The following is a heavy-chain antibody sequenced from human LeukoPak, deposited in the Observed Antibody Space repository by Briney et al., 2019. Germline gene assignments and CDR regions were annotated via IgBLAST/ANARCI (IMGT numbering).Heavy chain of an antibody. CDR3: ASKGQYCGTLTCKDY. CDR1: GFTVRSNY. J-gene: IGHJ4*02. D-gene: IGHD2-21*01. CDR2: IYGGGST. V-gene: IGHV3-53*01. Sequence: GGSLRLSCAASGFTVRSNYMSWVRQAPGKGLECVSLIYGGGSTYYADSVKGRFTISRDNSKNTIFLQLTSLRVEDTAVYYCASKGQYCGTLTCKDYWGRGTLVTVSS.